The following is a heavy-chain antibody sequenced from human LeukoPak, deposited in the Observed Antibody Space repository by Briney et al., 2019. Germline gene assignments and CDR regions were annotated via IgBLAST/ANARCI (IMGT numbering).Heavy chain of an antibody. CDR1: GYSISSGYY. CDR2: IYYRGST. Sequence: SETLSLTCTVSGYSISSGYYWGWIRQPPGKGLEWIGYIYYRGSTYYNPSLKSRVTISVDTSKNQFSLKLSSVTAADTAVYYCARFYAVTGLDYWGQGTLVTVSS. CDR3: ARFYAVTGLDY. J-gene: IGHJ4*02. V-gene: IGHV4-38-2*02. D-gene: IGHD1-14*01.